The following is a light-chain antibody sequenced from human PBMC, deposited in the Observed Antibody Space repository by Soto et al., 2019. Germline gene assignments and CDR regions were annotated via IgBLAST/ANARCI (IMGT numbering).Light chain of an antibody. Sequence: QSALTQPASVSGSPGQSITISCTGTSSDVGGYNHVAWYQQHPGKAPKLIIYDVSNRPSGVSNRFSGSKSGNTASLTISGLQAEDEADYYCSSNTGSSTTPVVVGGGTKLTFL. CDR2: DVS. CDR3: SSNTGSSTTPVV. V-gene: IGLV2-14*01. J-gene: IGLJ2*01. CDR1: SSDVGGYNH.